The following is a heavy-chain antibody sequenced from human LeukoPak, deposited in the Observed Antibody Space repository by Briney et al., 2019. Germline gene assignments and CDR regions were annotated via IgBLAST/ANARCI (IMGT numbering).Heavy chain of an antibody. D-gene: IGHD3-22*01. CDR3: ARAGDRRYYYDSSGYST. V-gene: IGHV1-69*13. J-gene: IGHJ5*02. Sequence: SVKVPCKASGGTFSSYAISWVRQAPGQGLEWMGGIIPIFGTANYAQKFQGRVTITADESTSTAYMELSSLRSEDTAVYYCARAGDRRYYYDSSGYSTWGQGTLVTVSS. CDR2: IIPIFGTA. CDR1: GGTFSSYA.